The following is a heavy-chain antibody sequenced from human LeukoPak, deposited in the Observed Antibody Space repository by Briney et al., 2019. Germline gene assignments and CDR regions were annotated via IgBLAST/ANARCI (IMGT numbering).Heavy chain of an antibody. J-gene: IGHJ5*02. CDR2: IIPIFGTA. CDR3: AREIFNPLGYCSGGSCYNWFDP. V-gene: IGHV1-69*13. Sequence: SVKVSGKASGGTFSSYAISWVRQAPGQGLEWMGGIIPIFGTANYAQKFQGRVTITADESTGTAYMELSSLRSEDTAVYYCAREIFNPLGYCSGGSCYNWFDPWGQGTLVTVSS. D-gene: IGHD2-15*01. CDR1: GGTFSSYA.